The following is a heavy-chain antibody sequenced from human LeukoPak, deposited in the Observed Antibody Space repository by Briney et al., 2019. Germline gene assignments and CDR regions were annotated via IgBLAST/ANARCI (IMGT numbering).Heavy chain of an antibody. CDR3: ARIKWELGRRHYYYGMDV. D-gene: IGHD1-26*01. V-gene: IGHV4-34*01. CDR1: GRSFSGYY. J-gene: IGHJ6*02. Sequence: SETLSLTCAVYGRSFSGYYWSWIRQPPGKGLEWIGEINHSGSTNYNPSLKSRVTISVDTSKNQFPLKLSSVTAADTAVYYCARIKWELGRRHYYYGMDVWGQGTTVTVSS. CDR2: INHSGST.